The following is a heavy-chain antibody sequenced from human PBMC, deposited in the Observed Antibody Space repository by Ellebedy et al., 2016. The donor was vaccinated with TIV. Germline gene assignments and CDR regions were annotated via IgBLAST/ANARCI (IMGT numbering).Heavy chain of an antibody. V-gene: IGHV1-2*02. J-gene: IGHJ6*02. CDR3: ARVRRGSSGMDV. Sequence: ASVKVSCKTSGYIFTSYYLHWVRQAPGRGLEWMGWINPDSGGTNFAQELQGRVTMTRDTSINTVYMDLQRLESDDTAVYYCARVRRGSSGMDVWGQGTTVTVSS. CDR2: INPDSGGT. D-gene: IGHD6-13*01. CDR1: GYIFTSYY.